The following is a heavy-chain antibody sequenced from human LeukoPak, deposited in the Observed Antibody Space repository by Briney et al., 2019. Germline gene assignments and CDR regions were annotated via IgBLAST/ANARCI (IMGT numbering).Heavy chain of an antibody. CDR3: ARRRVEMATFDY. CDR2: IYHSGST. V-gene: IGHV4-38-2*01. D-gene: IGHD5-24*01. J-gene: IGHJ4*02. CDR1: GYSISSGYY. Sequence: SETLSLTCAVSGYSISSGYYWGWIRQPPGKGLEWIGSIYHSGSTYYNPSLKSRVTISVGTSKNQFSLKLSSVTAADTAVYYCARRRVEMATFDYWGQGTLVTVSS.